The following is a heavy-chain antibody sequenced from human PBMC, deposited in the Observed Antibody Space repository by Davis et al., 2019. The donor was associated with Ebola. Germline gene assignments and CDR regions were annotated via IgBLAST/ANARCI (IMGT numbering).Heavy chain of an antibody. J-gene: IGHJ4*02. Sequence: GESLKISCAASGFAVSGTFMSWVRQAPGKGLEWVSLIFSDGTTYYADSVKGRFTISRDNSKNTLYLQMNSLRAEDTAVYYCAKVEQPGYWGQGTLVTVSS. V-gene: IGHV3-53*05. D-gene: IGHD6-13*01. CDR2: IFSDGTT. CDR3: AKVEQPGY. CDR1: GFAVSGTF.